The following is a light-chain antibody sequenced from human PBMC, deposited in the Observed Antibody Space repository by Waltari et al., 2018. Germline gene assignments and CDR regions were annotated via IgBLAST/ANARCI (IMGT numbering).Light chain of an antibody. CDR1: SSDVGDYNY. J-gene: IGLJ2*01. CDR2: DVS. Sequence: QSALTRPRSVSGSPGQSVTISCTGTSSDVGDYNYVSWYQQSPGKAPKLMIYDVSKRPSGVPDRFSGSKAGSTAYLNISGLHAEYEADYYCCSYAGTYNYVVFGGGTKLTVL. CDR3: CSYAGTYNYVV. V-gene: IGLV2-11*01.